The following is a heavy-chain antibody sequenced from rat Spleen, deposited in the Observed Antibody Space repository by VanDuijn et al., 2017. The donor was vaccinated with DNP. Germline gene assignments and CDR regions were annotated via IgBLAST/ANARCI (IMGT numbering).Heavy chain of an antibody. Sequence: EVLLVETGGGLVQPGRSLKVSCVASGFTFSDYYMAWVRQAPTRGLEWVAYIGSDGYAPYYGVSVKGRFTISRDNAKSTLYLQMNSLRSEDMATYYCVRWNSGHFDYWGQGVMVTVSS. CDR2: IGSDGYAP. CDR3: VRWNSGHFDY. J-gene: IGHJ2*01. D-gene: IGHD4-3*01. V-gene: IGHV5-22*01. CDR1: GFTFSDYY.